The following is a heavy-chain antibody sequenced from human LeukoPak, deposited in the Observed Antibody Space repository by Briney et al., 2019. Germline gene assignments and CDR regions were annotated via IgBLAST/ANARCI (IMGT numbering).Heavy chain of an antibody. D-gene: IGHD3-9*01. Sequence: SETLSLTCTVSGGSISSYYWSWIRQPAGKGQEWIGRIYTSGSTNYNPSLKSRVTMSVDTSKNQFSLKPSSVTAADTAVYYCARSGLRYFDWLFDYWGQGTLVTVSS. CDR1: GGSISSYY. J-gene: IGHJ4*02. CDR2: IYTSGST. CDR3: ARSGLRYFDWLFDY. V-gene: IGHV4-4*07.